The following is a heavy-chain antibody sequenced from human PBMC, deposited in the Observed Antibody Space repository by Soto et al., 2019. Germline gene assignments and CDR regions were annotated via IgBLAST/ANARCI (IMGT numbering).Heavy chain of an antibody. CDR1: GFTFSSYG. CDR3: RGSSSSG. Sequence: PGGSLRLSCAASGFTFSSYGMHWVRQAPGKGLEWVAVISYDGSNKYYADSVKGRFTISRDNSKNTLYLQMNSLRAEDTAVYYCRGSSSSGWGQGTLVTSPQ. CDR2: ISYDGSNK. V-gene: IGHV3-30*03. J-gene: IGHJ4*02. D-gene: IGHD6-6*01.